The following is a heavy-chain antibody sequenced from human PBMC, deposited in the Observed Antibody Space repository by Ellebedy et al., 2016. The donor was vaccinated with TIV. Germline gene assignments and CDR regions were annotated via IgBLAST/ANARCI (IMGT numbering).Heavy chain of an antibody. J-gene: IGHJ3*02. D-gene: IGHD6-13*01. CDR1: GGSISPYY. CDR3: ARVVWQQPVSYAFDI. Sequence: MPSETLSLTCAVSGGSISPYYWSWIRQPPGKGLEWIGYIYYSGGTNYNPSLKSRVTIPVDTSKNHFSLRLTSVTAADTAVYYCARVVWQQPVSYAFDIWGQGTMVTVSS. V-gene: IGHV4-59*01. CDR2: IYYSGGT.